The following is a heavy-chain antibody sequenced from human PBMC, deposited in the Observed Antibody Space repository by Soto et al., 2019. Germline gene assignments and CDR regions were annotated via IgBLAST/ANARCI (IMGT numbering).Heavy chain of an antibody. D-gene: IGHD1-26*01. CDR2: IYYSGST. CDR1: GGSISSGGYY. J-gene: IGHJ5*02. V-gene: IGHV4-31*03. Sequence: PSETLSLTCTVSGGSISSGGYYWSWIRQHPGKGLEWIGYIYYSGSTYYNPSLKSRVTISVDTSKNQFSLKLSSVTAADTAVYYCARDKGSEPGSTRWGWFVPWGEGTLVTVSS. CDR3: ARDKGSEPGSTRWGWFVP.